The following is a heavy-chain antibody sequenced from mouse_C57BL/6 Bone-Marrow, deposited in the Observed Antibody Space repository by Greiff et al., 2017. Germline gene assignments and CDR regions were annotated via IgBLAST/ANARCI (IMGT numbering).Heavy chain of an antibody. CDR1: GYTFTSYW. V-gene: IGHV1-69*01. Sequence: QVQLQQPGAELVMPGASVKLSCKASGYTFTSYWMHWVKQRPGQGLEWIGEIDPSDSYTNYNQKFKGKSTLTVDKSSSTAYMQLSSLTSEDSAVCYCARGDYFDYWGQGTTLTVSS. J-gene: IGHJ2*01. CDR3: ARGDYFDY. CDR2: IDPSDSYT.